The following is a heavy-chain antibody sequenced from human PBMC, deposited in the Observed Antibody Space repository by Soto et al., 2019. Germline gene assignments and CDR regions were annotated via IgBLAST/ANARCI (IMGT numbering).Heavy chain of an antibody. CDR2: ICYSRSD. CDR3: ARVVQFYDSSGYSFYYFDY. CDR1: GDSINSADYY. V-gene: IGHV4-30-4*01. D-gene: IGHD3-22*01. J-gene: IGHJ4*02. Sequence: NPSETLSLTCTVSGDSINSADYYWSWLRQPPGKGLEWIGYICYSRSDYYNPSLGRRATITIDTSRNQFSLNLMSVTAADTAVYYCARVVQFYDSSGYSFYYFDYWGQGALVTVSS.